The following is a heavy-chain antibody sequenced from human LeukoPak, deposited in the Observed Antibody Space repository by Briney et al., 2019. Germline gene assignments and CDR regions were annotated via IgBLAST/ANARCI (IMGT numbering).Heavy chain of an antibody. CDR3: AKGEQLESLFDY. D-gene: IGHD6-13*01. V-gene: IGHV3-23*01. Sequence: GGSLRLSCAVSGLTVNDNYLNWVRQAPGKGLEWVSAISGSGGSTYYADSVKGRFTISRDNSKNTLYLQMNSLRAEDTAVYYCAKGEQLESLFDYWGQGTLVSVSS. CDR2: ISGSGGST. CDR1: GLTVNDNY. J-gene: IGHJ4*02.